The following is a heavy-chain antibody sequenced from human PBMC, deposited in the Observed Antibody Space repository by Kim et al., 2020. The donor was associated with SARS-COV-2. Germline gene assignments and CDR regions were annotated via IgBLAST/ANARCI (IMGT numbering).Heavy chain of an antibody. CDR3: ARLGRRLRGYFDY. V-gene: IGHV4-39*01. Sequence: YTPSLKGRVTISVDTSKNQFSLKLSSVTAADTAVYYCARLGRRLRGYFDYWGQGTLVTVSS. D-gene: IGHD2-15*01. J-gene: IGHJ4*02.